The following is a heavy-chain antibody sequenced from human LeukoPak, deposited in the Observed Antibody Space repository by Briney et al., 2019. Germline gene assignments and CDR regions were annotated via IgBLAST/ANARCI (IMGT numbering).Heavy chain of an antibody. CDR3: ARCGRYCDFWSGYPHFDC. CDR2: IYPGDSDT. Sequence: GESLKISCKGSGYSFTSYWIGWVRQMPGKGLEWMGIIYPGDSDTRYSPSFQGQVTISADKSISTAYLQWSSLKASDTAMYYCARCGRYCDFWSGYPHFDCWGQGTLVTVSS. V-gene: IGHV5-51*01. CDR1: GYSFTSYW. J-gene: IGHJ4*02. D-gene: IGHD3-3*01.